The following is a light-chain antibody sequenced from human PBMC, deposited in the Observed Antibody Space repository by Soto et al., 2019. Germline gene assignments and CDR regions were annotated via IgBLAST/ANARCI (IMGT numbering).Light chain of an antibody. CDR1: QSISNY. CDR3: QQSYSTPWT. V-gene: IGKV1-39*01. Sequence: DIQMTQSPSSLSASVGDGVTITCRASQSISNYLNWYQQNPGKAPKVLIYAASSLQSGVPSRFSGSGSGTDFTLTISSLQPEDFATYYCQQSYSTPWTFGQGTKVDIK. CDR2: AAS. J-gene: IGKJ1*01.